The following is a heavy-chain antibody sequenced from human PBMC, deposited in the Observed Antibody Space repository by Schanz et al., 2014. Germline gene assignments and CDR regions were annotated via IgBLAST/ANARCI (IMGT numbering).Heavy chain of an antibody. Sequence: EQVLESGGGFVQPGGSLRLSCATSGFTFTTFAMTWVRQAPGKGLEWVANIKQDESERSYVDSVKGRFTISRDNAKNSLYLQMNSLRAEDTAVYYCAKGSMAARPLLPTDYYFYGTDIWGQGTTVTVSS. J-gene: IGHJ6*02. CDR1: GFTFTTFA. CDR3: AKGSMAARPLLPTDYYFYGTDI. V-gene: IGHV3-7*01. CDR2: IKQDESER. D-gene: IGHD6-6*01.